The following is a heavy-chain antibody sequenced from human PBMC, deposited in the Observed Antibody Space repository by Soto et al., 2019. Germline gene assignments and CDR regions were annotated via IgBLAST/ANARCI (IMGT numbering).Heavy chain of an antibody. CDR1: GFTFDDYA. CDR3: AKGARPDYYYYMDV. J-gene: IGHJ6*03. Sequence: GGSLRLSCAASGFTFDDYAMHWVRQAPGKGLEWVSGISWNSGSIGYADSVKGRFTISRDNAKNSLYLQMNSLRAEDTALYYCAKGARPDYYYYMDVWGKGTTVTVSS. D-gene: IGHD6-6*01. CDR2: ISWNSGSI. V-gene: IGHV3-9*01.